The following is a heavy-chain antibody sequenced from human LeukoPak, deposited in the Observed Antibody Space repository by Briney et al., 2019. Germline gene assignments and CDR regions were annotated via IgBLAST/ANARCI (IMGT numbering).Heavy chain of an antibody. Sequence: SETLSLTCGVSGGSISNTDWWSWVRQPPGQGLEWIGEISLSGVTNYNPSLKSRVTMSLDRSKNHLSLTLTSVTAADTAVYYCSRESGAFSPFGYWGQGTLVTVSS. CDR1: GGSISNTDW. J-gene: IGHJ4*02. V-gene: IGHV4-4*02. D-gene: IGHD1-26*01. CDR3: SRESGAFSPFGY. CDR2: ISLSGVT.